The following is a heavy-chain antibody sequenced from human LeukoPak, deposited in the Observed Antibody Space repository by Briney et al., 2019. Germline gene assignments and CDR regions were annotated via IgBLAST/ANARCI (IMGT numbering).Heavy chain of an antibody. CDR1: GFTVSSNY. V-gene: IGHV3-66*01. Sequence: GGSLRLSCAASGFTVSSNYMSWVRQAPGKGLEWVPVIYSGGSTYYADSVKGRFTISRDNSKNTLYLQMNSLRAEDTAVDYCAREYCGGGSCYTDYWGQGTLVTVSS. CDR3: AREYCGGGSCYTDY. J-gene: IGHJ4*02. D-gene: IGHD2-15*01. CDR2: IYSGGST.